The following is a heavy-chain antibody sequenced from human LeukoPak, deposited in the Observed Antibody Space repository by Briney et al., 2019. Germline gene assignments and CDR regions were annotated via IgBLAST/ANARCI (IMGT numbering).Heavy chain of an antibody. D-gene: IGHD5-12*01. CDR1: GFTFDDYA. CDR2: ISWNSGSI. V-gene: IGHV3-9*01. J-gene: IGHJ4*02. Sequence: PGRSLRLSCAASGFTFDDYAMHWVRQAPGEGLEWVSGISWNSGSIGYADSVKGRFTISRDNAKNSLYLQMNSLRAEDTALYYCAKDGGKNGYDHIDYWGQGTLVTVSS. CDR3: AKDGGKNGYDHIDY.